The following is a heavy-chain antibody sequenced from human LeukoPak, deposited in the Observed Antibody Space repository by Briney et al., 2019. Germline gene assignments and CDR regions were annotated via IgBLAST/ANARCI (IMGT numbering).Heavy chain of an antibody. D-gene: IGHD3-22*01. J-gene: IGHJ4*02. V-gene: IGHV1-18*01. CDR3: ARSAAYYYDSSGYYMDY. Sequence: GASVKVSCKASGYTFTSYGISWVRQAPGQGLEWMGWISAYNGNTNYAQKLQGRVTMTTDTSTSTAYMELRSLRSDDTAVYYCARSAAYYYDSSGYYMDYWGQGTLVTASS. CDR1: GYTFTSYG. CDR2: ISAYNGNT.